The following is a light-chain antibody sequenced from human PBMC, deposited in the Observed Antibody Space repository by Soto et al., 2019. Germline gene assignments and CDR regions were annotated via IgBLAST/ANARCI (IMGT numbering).Light chain of an antibody. Sequence: TVMTQSPASLALSLGERATINCESSQVVLFTSNNKNYLAWYQQKPGQPPKLLLSWASARESGVPERFSGSGSGTLFTLSISSLQAEDVAVYYCQQYYTLPLTFCGGTKVDIK. CDR3: QQYYTLPLT. CDR1: QVVLFTSNNKNY. V-gene: IGKV4-1*01. CDR2: WAS. J-gene: IGKJ4*01.